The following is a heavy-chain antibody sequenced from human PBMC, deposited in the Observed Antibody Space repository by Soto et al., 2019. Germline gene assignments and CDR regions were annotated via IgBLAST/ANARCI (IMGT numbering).Heavy chain of an antibody. D-gene: IGHD1-1*01. CDR3: ARGGYGDY. CDR2: ISAHNGNT. V-gene: IGHV1-18*01. CDR1: GYTFTSYG. Sequence: QVHLVQSGAEVKKPGASVKVSCKASGYTFTSYGITWVRQAPGQGLEWMGWISAHNGNTDYAQKLQGRVIVTRDTSPSTAYMELRRLGSDDAAVYYCARGGYGDYWGQGALVTVSS. J-gene: IGHJ4*02.